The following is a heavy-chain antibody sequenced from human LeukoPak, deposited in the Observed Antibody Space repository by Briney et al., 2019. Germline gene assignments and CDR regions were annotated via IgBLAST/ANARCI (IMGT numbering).Heavy chain of an antibody. CDR1: GLSFNDYY. CDR2: VNASGDT. Sequence: NPSETLSLTCAVYGLSFNDYYWNWIRQPPGKGLERIWEVNASGDTNYHRSLKSRDTISVDTSKNQFSLRLTSMIAADTAVYYCARGQVPPARGHNWFDPWGQGTLVTVSS. CDR3: ARGQVPPARGHNWFDP. V-gene: IGHV4-34*01. J-gene: IGHJ5*02. D-gene: IGHD2-2*01.